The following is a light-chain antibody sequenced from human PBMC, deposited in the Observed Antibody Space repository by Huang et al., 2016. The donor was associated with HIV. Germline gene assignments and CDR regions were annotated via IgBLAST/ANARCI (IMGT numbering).Light chain of an antibody. CDR1: QTISSN. J-gene: IGKJ2*01. Sequence: DIQMTQSPSSLSASIGDRVTITCRASQTISSNLNWYQQKPGKDPSLLIYSASSLQRGVPSRFRGSGSGTDFTLTISSLQPEDFATYYCQQSYSPPYTFGQGTRLEIK. CDR3: QQSYSPPYT. V-gene: IGKV1-39*01. CDR2: SAS.